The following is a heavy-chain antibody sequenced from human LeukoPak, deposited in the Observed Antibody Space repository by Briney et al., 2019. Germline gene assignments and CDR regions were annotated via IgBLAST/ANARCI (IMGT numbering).Heavy chain of an antibody. CDR3: AGDFDY. V-gene: IGHV3-30*02. Sequence: GGSLRLSCAASGFTFSTYWMTWVRQAPGKGLEWVAVTRFDGNSKYYEDSVKGRFTISRDNSKNMLYLQMNSLRAEDTAVYYCAGDFDYWGQGTLVTVSS. CDR1: GFTFSTYW. J-gene: IGHJ4*02. CDR2: TRFDGNSK.